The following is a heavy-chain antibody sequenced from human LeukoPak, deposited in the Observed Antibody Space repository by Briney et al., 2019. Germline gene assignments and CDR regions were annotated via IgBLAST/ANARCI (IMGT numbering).Heavy chain of an antibody. CDR3: ASPSIAAAGTYYFDY. CDR1: GFTSSSYS. D-gene: IGHD6-13*01. CDR2: ISSSSSYI. J-gene: IGHJ4*02. Sequence: GGSLRLSCAASGFTSSSYSMNWVRQAPGKGLEWVSSISSSSSYIYYADSVKGRFTISRDNAKNSLYLQMNSLRAEDTAVYYCASPSIAAAGTYYFDYWGQGTLVTVSS. V-gene: IGHV3-21*01.